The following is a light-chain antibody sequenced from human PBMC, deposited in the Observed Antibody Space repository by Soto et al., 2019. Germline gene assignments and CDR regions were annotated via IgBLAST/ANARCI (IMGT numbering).Light chain of an antibody. Sequence: EIVMSESPPTLSVSHGEKATLSCRASQSVSNTLAWYQQKPGQAPRLLIYDASNRATGIPARFSGSGSGTDFTLTISSLEPEDFAVYYCQQRSNWPITFGQGTRLEIK. J-gene: IGKJ5*01. CDR2: DAS. CDR3: QQRSNWPIT. CDR1: QSVSNT. V-gene: IGKV3-11*01.